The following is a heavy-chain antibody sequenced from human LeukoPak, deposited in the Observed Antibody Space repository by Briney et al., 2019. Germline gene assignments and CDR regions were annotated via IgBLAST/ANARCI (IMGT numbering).Heavy chain of an antibody. CDR2: ISSSGSII. CDR1: GFTFSSYE. V-gene: IGHV3-48*03. CDR3: AQDSSGN. J-gene: IGHJ4*02. D-gene: IGHD3-22*01. Sequence: GGSLRLSCAASGFTFSSYEMNGVRQAPGKGLEWVSYISSSGSIIYYADSVKGRFTISRDNAKNSLYLQMNSLRAEDTAVYYCAQDSSGNWGQGTLVTVSS.